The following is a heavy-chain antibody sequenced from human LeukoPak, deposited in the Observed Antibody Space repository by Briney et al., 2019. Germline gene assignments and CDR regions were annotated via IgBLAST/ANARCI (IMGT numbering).Heavy chain of an antibody. CDR1: GFTFSSYD. CDR3: AKDAYYDSSGYWPPPGFDP. Sequence: QAGGSLRLSCAASGFTFSSYDMHWVRQAPGKGLEWVAVISYDGSNKYYADSVKGRFTISRDNSKNTLYLQMNSLRAEDTAVYYCAKDAYYDSSGYWPPPGFDPWGQGTLVTVSS. V-gene: IGHV3-30*18. D-gene: IGHD3-22*01. CDR2: ISYDGSNK. J-gene: IGHJ5*02.